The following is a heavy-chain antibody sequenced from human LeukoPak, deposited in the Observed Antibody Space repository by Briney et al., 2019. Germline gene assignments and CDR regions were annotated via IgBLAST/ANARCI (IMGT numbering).Heavy chain of an antibody. J-gene: IGHJ3*02. CDR3: ATSPRNYYDSSGPRRDAFDI. CDR1: GFTFSSYA. D-gene: IGHD3-22*01. Sequence: GGSLRLSCAASGFTFSSYAMHWVRQAPGKGLEYVSATSSNGGSTYYANSVKGRFTISRDNSKNTLYLQMGSLRAEDMAVYYCATSPRNYYDSSGPRRDAFDIWGQGTMVTVSS. CDR2: TSSNGGST. V-gene: IGHV3-64*01.